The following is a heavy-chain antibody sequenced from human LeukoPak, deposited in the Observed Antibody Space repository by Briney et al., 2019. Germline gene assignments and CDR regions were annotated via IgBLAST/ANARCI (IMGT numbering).Heavy chain of an antibody. Sequence: PSETLSLTCTVSGGSISNTNYYWAWIRQPAGKGLEWIGRIYTSGSTNYNPSLKSRVTMSVDTSKNQFSLKLSSVTAADTAVYYCARALDYGDSYDAFDIWGQGTMVTVSS. CDR3: ARALDYGDSYDAFDI. V-gene: IGHV4-61*02. J-gene: IGHJ3*02. CDR1: GGSISNTNYY. CDR2: IYTSGST. D-gene: IGHD4-17*01.